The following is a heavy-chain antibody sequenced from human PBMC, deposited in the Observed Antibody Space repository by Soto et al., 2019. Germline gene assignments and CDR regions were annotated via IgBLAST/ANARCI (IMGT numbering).Heavy chain of an antibody. Sequence: LQESGPRLVKPSETLSLNCSVSGDAISNYYWSWIRQTPGRGLEWIGCVHESGSTDYNPSLRGRVIISLHTSKSQFSLSLRPAPAADTATYYCARGTRALITSFFAYWGQGIPVTVSS. CDR3: ARGTRALITSFFAY. D-gene: IGHD1-20*01. CDR1: GDAISNYY. CDR2: VHESGST. J-gene: IGHJ4*02. V-gene: IGHV4-59*03.